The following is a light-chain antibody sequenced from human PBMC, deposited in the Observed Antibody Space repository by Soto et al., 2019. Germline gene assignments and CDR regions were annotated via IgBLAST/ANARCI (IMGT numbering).Light chain of an antibody. Sequence: DIQTTLYPCTLSGSVGDRVTITCRASQTISSWLAWYQQKPGKAPKLLIYKASTLKSGVPSRFSGSGSGTEFTLTISSLQPDDFATYYCQHYNSYSGAFGQGTKVDIK. CDR2: KAS. V-gene: IGKV1-5*03. CDR3: QHYNSYSGA. CDR1: QTISSW. J-gene: IGKJ1*01.